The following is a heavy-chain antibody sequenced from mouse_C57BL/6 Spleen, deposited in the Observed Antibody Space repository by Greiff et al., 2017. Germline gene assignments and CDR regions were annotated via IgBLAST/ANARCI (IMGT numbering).Heavy chain of an antibody. J-gene: IGHJ3*01. CDR3: ARGGLYYGNFFAY. D-gene: IGHD2-1*01. CDR1: GFTFSDYG. CDR2: ISSGSSTI. Sequence: EVKVVESGGGLVKPGGSLKLSCAASGFTFSDYGMHWVRQAPEKGLEWVAYISSGSSTIYYADTVKGRFTISRDNAKNTLFLQMTSLRSEDTAMYYCARGGLYYGNFFAYWGQGTLVTVSA. V-gene: IGHV5-17*01.